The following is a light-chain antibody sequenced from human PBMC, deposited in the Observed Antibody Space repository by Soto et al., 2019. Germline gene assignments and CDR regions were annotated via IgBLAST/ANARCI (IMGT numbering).Light chain of an antibody. J-gene: IGLJ1*01. Sequence: QSVLTQSPSASGTPGQRITISCSGSSSNIGDNPVNWYQQLPGAAPKLLIYINDQRPSGVPDRFSGSKSGTSASLATSGLQPEDEADYYCAAWDDSLNALFGTGTKVTVL. CDR2: IND. V-gene: IGLV1-44*01. CDR3: AAWDDSLNAL. CDR1: SSNIGDNP.